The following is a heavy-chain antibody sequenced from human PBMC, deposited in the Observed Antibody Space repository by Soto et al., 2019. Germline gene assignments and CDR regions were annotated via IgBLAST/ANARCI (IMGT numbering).Heavy chain of an antibody. Sequence: QITLNESGPALVKPTQTLTLTCTFSGFSLNTRDVGVGWIRQPPGKALEWLGVVYWDDDKTYSPSLKSRLTTTKYTPKSPVFLRMTKIDHVDTATYDSARCMGGGASFWGQGTLVTGSS. CDR3: ARCMGGGASF. CDR2: VYWDDDK. V-gene: IGHV2-5*02. CDR1: GFSLNTRDVG. D-gene: IGHD3-16*01. J-gene: IGHJ4*02.